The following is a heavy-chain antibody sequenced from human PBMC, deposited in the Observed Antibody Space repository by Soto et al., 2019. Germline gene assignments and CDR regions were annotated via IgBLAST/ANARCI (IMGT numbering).Heavy chain of an antibody. V-gene: IGHV3-23*01. D-gene: IGHD2-15*01. CDR2: ISDSGGNT. J-gene: IGHJ4*02. Sequence: EVQLLESGGGLVQPGESLRLSCVASAITLRNYAMSWVRQAPGKGLEWVSVISDSGGNTYYADSVKGRFTISRDNSKNTMYLQMNSLRVEDTAVYYCAKGEGVAASYFVYWGQGTLVIVSS. CDR3: AKGEGVAASYFVY. CDR1: AITLRNYA.